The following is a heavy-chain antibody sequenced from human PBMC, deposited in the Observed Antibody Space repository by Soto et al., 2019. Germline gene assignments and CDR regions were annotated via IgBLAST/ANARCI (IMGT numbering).Heavy chain of an antibody. CDR3: ARAQWLVLDY. V-gene: IGHV4-30-2*01. CDR1: GGSISSGVYC. J-gene: IGHJ4*02. CDR2: IYHSGST. D-gene: IGHD6-19*01. Sequence: SETLSLTSTVAGGSISSGVYCWSWIRQPPGKGLEWIGYIYHSGSTYYNPSLKSRVTISLDRSKNHFSLKLSSVSAADTAVYYCARAQWLVLDYWGQGTLVTVSS.